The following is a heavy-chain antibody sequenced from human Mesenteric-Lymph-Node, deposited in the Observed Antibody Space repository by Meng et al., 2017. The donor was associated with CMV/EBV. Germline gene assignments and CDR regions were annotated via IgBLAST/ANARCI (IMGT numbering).Heavy chain of an antibody. J-gene: IGHJ5*02. D-gene: IGHD1-7*01. Sequence: VSGGSISSSNWWSWVRQPPGKGLEWIGEIYHSGGTNYNPYLKGRVTISVDKSKNQFSLKLSSVTAADTAVYYCARQGTTGGEMVVDPWGQGTLVTVSS. CDR3: ARQGTTGGEMVVDP. CDR2: IYHSGGT. CDR1: GGSISSSNW. V-gene: IGHV4-4*02.